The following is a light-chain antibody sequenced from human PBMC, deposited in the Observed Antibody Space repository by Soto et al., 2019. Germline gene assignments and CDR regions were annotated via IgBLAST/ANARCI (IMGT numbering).Light chain of an antibody. V-gene: IGKV1-39*01. J-gene: IGKJ1*01. Sequence: DIQMTQSPSSLSSSVEERAIITCRASQSVSNPLNWYQQKPGKAPKLLIFAASSLQSGVPSRFSGSRSGPDFTLTISSLQPEDFATYYCQQSYSSPPTFGQGTKVDI. CDR3: QQSYSSPPT. CDR1: QSVSNP. CDR2: AAS.